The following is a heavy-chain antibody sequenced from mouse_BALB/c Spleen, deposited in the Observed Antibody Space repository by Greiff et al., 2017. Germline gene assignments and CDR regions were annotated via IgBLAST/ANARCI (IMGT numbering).Heavy chain of an antibody. Sequence: EVMLVESGGGLVKPGGSLKLSCAASGFTFSSYAMSWVRQTPEKRLEWVATISSGGSYTYYPDSVKGRFTISRDNAKNTLYLQMSSLRSEDTAMYYCARQGNYGNYNYCDYWGQGTTLTVSS. J-gene: IGHJ2*01. CDR2: ISSGGSYT. D-gene: IGHD2-1*01. V-gene: IGHV5-9-3*01. CDR3: ARQGNYGNYNYCDY. CDR1: GFTFSSYA.